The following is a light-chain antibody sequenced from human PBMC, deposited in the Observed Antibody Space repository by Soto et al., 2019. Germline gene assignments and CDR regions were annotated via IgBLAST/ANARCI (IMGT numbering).Light chain of an antibody. J-gene: IGLJ2*01. CDR1: SGDIGSYTY. Sequence: ALAQPASVSGSPGQSITISCTGTSGDIGSYTYVSWYQQYPGKAPKLLISEVTNRPSGVSNRFSGSKSGNTASLTISGLQAEDEAHYCSSYTTNSPPVVFGGGTQLTVL. V-gene: IGLV2-14*01. CDR3: SSYTTNSPPVV. CDR2: EVT.